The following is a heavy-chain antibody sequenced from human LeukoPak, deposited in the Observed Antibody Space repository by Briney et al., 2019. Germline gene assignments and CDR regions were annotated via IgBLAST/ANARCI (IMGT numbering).Heavy chain of an antibody. J-gene: IGHJ5*02. CDR2: FDPKDGET. CDR1: GYTLTELS. D-gene: IGHD6-6*01. CDR3: AREVYSKRYSSSNWFDP. Sequence: GASVKVSCKVSGYTLTELSMHWVRQAPGKGLEWMGGFDPKDGETIYAQKFQGRVTMTEDTSTDTAYMELSSLRSEDTAVYYCAREVYSKRYSSSNWFDPWGQGTLVTVSS. V-gene: IGHV1-24*01.